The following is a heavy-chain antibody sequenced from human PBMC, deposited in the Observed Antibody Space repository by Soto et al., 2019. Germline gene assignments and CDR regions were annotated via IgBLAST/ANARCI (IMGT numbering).Heavy chain of an antibody. CDR2: ISSSGRTI. Sequence: ESGGGLVQPGGSLRLSCAASGFTFSSYEMNWVRQAPGKGLEWVSYISSSGRTIYYADSVKGRFTISRDNAKNSLYLQMNSLRAEDTAVYYCARDPHRKYDFWSGYFSGMDVWGQGTTVTVSS. V-gene: IGHV3-48*03. CDR1: GFTFSSYE. CDR3: ARDPHRKYDFWSGYFSGMDV. J-gene: IGHJ6*02. D-gene: IGHD3-3*01.